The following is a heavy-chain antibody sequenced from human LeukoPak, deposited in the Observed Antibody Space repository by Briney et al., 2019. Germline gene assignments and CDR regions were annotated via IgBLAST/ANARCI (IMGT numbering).Heavy chain of an antibody. J-gene: IGHJ5*02. CDR2: ISSNSSTI. V-gene: IGHV3-11*04. D-gene: IGHD1-1*01. Sequence: GGSLRLSCAASGFTFSAYYNSCISQPPPKRLQWVTYISSNSSTIYYAHSVKGRFTSSRDNAKNSLYLQMNSLRAEDTAVYYCARVRLGTTGGNNWFDPWGQGTLVTVSS. CDR1: GFTFSAYY. CDR3: ARVRLGTTGGNNWFDP.